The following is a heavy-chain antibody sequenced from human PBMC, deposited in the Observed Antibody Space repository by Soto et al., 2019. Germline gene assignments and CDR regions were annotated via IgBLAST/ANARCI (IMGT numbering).Heavy chain of an antibody. Sequence: GESLKISCKGSGYSFTSYWIGWVRQMPGKGLEWMGIIYPGDSDTRYSPSFQGQVTISADKSISTAYLQWSSLKASDTAMYYCARVGYCSSTSCYALDYWGQGTLVTVSS. CDR3: ARVGYCSSTSCYALDY. CDR2: IYPGDSDT. V-gene: IGHV5-51*01. D-gene: IGHD2-2*01. CDR1: GYSFTSYW. J-gene: IGHJ4*02.